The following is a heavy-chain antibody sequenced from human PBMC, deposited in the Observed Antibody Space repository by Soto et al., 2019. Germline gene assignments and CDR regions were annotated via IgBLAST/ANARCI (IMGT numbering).Heavy chain of an antibody. V-gene: IGHV4-61*01. J-gene: IGHJ4*02. CDR2: IYYSGST. Sequence: SETLSLTCTVSGGSVSSGSYYWSWIRQPPGKGLEWIGYIYYSGSTNYNPSLKSRVTISVDTSKNQFSLKLSSVTAADTAVYYCARALYDSSGSVDYWGQGTLVTVYS. D-gene: IGHD3-22*01. CDR3: ARALYDSSGSVDY. CDR1: GGSVSSGSYY.